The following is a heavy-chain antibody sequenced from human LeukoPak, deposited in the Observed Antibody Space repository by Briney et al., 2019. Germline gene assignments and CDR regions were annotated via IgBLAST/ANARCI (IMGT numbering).Heavy chain of an antibody. Sequence: SETLSLTCSVSGGSISSSTYYWGWIRQPPGKGLEWVGNIYNSGSTYYNPSLKSRVTISVDTSKNQFSLKLSSVTAADTAVYYCARQAYSSNLGWFDPWGQGTLVTVSS. CDR2: IYNSGST. J-gene: IGHJ5*02. CDR3: ARQAYSSNLGWFDP. V-gene: IGHV4-39*01. CDR1: GGSISSSTYY. D-gene: IGHD6-13*01.